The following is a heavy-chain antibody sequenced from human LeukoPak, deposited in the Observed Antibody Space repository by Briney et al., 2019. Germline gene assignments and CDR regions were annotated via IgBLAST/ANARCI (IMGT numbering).Heavy chain of an antibody. Sequence: ASVKVSCKASGYTFTSYDINWVRQATGQGLEWMGWMNPNSGNTGYAQKFQGRVTMTRNTSISTAYMELSSLRSEDTAVYYCARGSTIKLERRTRGYDYWGQGTLVTVSS. J-gene: IGHJ4*02. V-gene: IGHV1-8*01. CDR1: GYTFTSYD. CDR3: ARGSTIKLERRTRGYDY. D-gene: IGHD1-1*01. CDR2: MNPNSGNT.